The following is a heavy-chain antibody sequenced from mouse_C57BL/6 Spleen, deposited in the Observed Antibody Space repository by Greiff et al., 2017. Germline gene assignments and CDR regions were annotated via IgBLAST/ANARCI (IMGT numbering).Heavy chain of an antibody. V-gene: IGHV1-42*01. CDR3: ARRDYSNYEGFAY. J-gene: IGHJ3*01. D-gene: IGHD2-5*01. CDR2: IDPSDSYT. Sequence: VQLQQSGPELVKPGASVKISCKASGYSFTGYYMNWVKQSPEKSLEWIGEIDPSDSYTNYKQKFKGKATLTVDTSSSTAYMQLSSLTSEDSAVYYCARRDYSNYEGFAYWGQGTLVTVSA. CDR1: GYSFTGYY.